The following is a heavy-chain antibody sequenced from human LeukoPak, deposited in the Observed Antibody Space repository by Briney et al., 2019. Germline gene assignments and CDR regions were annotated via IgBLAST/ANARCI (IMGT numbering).Heavy chain of an antibody. CDR2: INSDGSST. V-gene: IGHV3-74*01. Sequence: PGGSLRLSCAASGFTFSSYWMHWVRQAPGKGLVWVSRINSDGSSTSYAASVKGRFTISRDNAKNTLYLQMNSLRAEDTAVYYCARDQIKGSGWYYYWGQGTLVTVSS. CDR1: GFTFSSYW. CDR3: ARDQIKGSGWYYY. D-gene: IGHD6-19*01. J-gene: IGHJ4*02.